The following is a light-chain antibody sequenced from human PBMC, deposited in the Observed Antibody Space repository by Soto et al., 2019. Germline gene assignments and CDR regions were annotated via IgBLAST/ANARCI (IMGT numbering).Light chain of an antibody. V-gene: IGKV1-6*02. CDR1: QGIGTE. J-gene: IGKJ1*01. CDR2: GAS. CDR3: LQDFRYLRT. Sequence: AIQMTQSPSSLSASVGDRVTITCRASQGIGTELGWYQLKPGKAPKLLVYGASTLQSGVLPRFSGSGSGTDFTLTISSLQPDDFATYYCLQDFRYLRTFGQGTKVDIK.